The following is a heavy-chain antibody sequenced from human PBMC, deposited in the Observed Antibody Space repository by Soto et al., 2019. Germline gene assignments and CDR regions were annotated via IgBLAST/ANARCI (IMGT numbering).Heavy chain of an antibody. V-gene: IGHV1-69*12. Sequence: QVQLVQSGAEVKKPGSSVKVSCKASGGTFSSYAISWVRQAPGQGLEWMGGIIPIFGTANYAQKFQGRVTITADESTSXAXRELSSLRSEDTAVYYCARGPTATVTTDYYYYGMDVWGQGTTVTVSS. CDR2: IIPIFGTA. D-gene: IGHD4-17*01. CDR3: ARGPTATVTTDYYYYGMDV. J-gene: IGHJ6*02. CDR1: GGTFSSYA.